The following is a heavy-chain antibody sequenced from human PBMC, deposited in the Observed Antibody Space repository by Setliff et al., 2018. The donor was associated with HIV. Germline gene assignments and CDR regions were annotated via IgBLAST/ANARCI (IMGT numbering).Heavy chain of an antibody. D-gene: IGHD1-26*01. CDR1: GGSTRSSNW. J-gene: IGHJ4*02. V-gene: IGHV4-4*02. CDR2: IYKSGRT. Sequence: SETLSLTCAVSGGSTRSSNWWSWVRQPPGKGLEWIGEIYKSGRTNYNTSLKSRVTISADTSKNQFALKVSSVTAADTAVYYCARGWEWGAPLDYWGQGTLVTVSS. CDR3: ARGWEWGAPLDY.